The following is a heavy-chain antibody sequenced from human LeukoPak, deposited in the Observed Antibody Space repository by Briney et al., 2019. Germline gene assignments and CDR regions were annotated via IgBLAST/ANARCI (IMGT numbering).Heavy chain of an antibody. J-gene: IGHJ4*02. Sequence: PGGSLRLSCAASGFTFSRHWMHWVRQAPGKGLVWISRINSDASDTNYADFVKGRFTISRDNAKNTVYLQINSLRDKDTAVYYCARICSSTDCLIPDWGQGTLVTVSS. CDR1: GFTFSRHW. D-gene: IGHD2-2*01. V-gene: IGHV3-74*01. CDR2: INSDASDT. CDR3: ARICSSTDCLIPD.